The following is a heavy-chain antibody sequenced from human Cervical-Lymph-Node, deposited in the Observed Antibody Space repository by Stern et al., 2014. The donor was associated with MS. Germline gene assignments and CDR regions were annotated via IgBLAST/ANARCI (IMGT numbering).Heavy chain of an antibody. CDR1: GFTFSSFA. Sequence: VQLLESGGGVVQPGKSLRLSCAASGFTFSSFAMHWVRQAPGKGLEWVAVISYDERHKYCADSVKGRFTISRDNSNNTVYVQMDRLRAEDTAVYYCAGRGPGDYYYHYGMDVWGQGTTVTVSS. D-gene: IGHD3-16*01. V-gene: IGHV3-30*04. CDR3: AGRGPGDYYYHYGMDV. J-gene: IGHJ6*02. CDR2: ISYDERHK.